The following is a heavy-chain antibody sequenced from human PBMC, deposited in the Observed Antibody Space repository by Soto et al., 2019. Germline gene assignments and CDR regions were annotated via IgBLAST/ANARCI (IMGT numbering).Heavy chain of an antibody. CDR3: VRVRSYSVYDI. Sequence: PSETLSLTCTVSGGSISGHSWIWIRQPAGRGLEWIGHIYPSGSTSYNPSLRSRVTMSLDTSNNQIFLNLTSVTAADTAVFYCVRVRSYSVYDIWGPGTLVTVSS. V-gene: IGHV4-4*07. D-gene: IGHD5-12*01. CDR2: IYPSGST. J-gene: IGHJ4*02. CDR1: GGSISGHS.